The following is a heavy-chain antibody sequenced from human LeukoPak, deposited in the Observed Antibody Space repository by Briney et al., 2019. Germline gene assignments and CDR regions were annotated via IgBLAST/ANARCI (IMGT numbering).Heavy chain of an antibody. CDR1: GFTFSSYG. V-gene: IGHV3-30*18. Sequence: PGRSLRLSCAASGFTFSSYGMHWVRQAPGKGLEWVGVISYDGSNKYYADSVKGRFTISRDNSKNTLYLQMNSLRAEDTAVYYCAKEVDSSSWYQIDYWGQGTLVTVSS. J-gene: IGHJ4*02. CDR3: AKEVDSSSWYQIDY. D-gene: IGHD6-13*01. CDR2: ISYDGSNK.